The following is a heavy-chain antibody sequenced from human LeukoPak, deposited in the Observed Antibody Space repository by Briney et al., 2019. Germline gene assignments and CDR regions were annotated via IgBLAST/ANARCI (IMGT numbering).Heavy chain of an antibody. J-gene: IGHJ4*02. CDR2: IYCSGST. CDR1: GGSISISGYY. Sequence: PSATLSLTCTVSGGSISISGYYWGWIRQPPGKGREWIGSIYCSGSTYYNPSLKSRVTISADTSKNQFSLKLGAVTAADTAVYFCARHSDSSSWYFGYWGQGTLVTVSS. D-gene: IGHD6-13*01. CDR3: ARHSDSSSWYFGY. V-gene: IGHV4-39*01.